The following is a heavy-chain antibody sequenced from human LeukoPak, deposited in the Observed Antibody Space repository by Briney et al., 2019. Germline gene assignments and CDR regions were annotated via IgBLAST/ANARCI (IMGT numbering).Heavy chain of an antibody. CDR3: ARQKRTSASCLTKNAFDI. D-gene: IGHD2-2*01. J-gene: IGHJ3*02. Sequence: SETLSLTCTVSGSISGYYLSWIRQPPGKGLEWIGYIYTSGSTNYNPSLESRVTISVDTSKNQFSLDLSSVTAADTAVYYCARQKRTSASCLTKNAFDIWGQGTMVTVSS. V-gene: IGHV4-4*09. CDR2: IYTSGST. CDR1: GSISGYY.